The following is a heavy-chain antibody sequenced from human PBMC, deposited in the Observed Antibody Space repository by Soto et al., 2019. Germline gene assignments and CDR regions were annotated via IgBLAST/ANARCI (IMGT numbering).Heavy chain of an antibody. V-gene: IGHV2-5*01. Sequence: KESGPTLVKPTQTLTLTCTFSGFSLTSSGVAVGWIRQPPGKALEWLALIFSNDDKRYSPSLKSRLTITKDTSRNQVVLTMTNMDPVDTATYYCAHKNEYSYGSYYFDYWGQGTLVTVSS. CDR2: IFSNDDK. CDR3: AHKNEYSYGSYYFDY. D-gene: IGHD5-18*01. J-gene: IGHJ4*02. CDR1: GFSLTSSGVA.